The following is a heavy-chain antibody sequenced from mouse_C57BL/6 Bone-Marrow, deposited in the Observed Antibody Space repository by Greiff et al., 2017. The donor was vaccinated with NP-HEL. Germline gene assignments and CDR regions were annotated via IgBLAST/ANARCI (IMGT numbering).Heavy chain of an antibody. V-gene: IGHV1-74*01. CDR1: GYTFTSYW. CDR3: AITPGYYGRTFAY. CDR2: IHPSDSDT. Sequence: QVQLQQPGAELVKPGASVKVSCKASGYTFTSYWMHWVKQRPGQGLEWIGRIHPSDSDTNYNQKFKGKATLTVDKSSSTAYMQLSSLTSEDSAVYYCAITPGYYGRTFAYWGQGTLVTVSA. J-gene: IGHJ3*01. D-gene: IGHD1-1*01.